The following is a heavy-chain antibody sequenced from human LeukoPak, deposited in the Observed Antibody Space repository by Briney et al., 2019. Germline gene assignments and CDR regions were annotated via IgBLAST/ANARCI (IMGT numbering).Heavy chain of an antibody. Sequence: PGGSLRLSCAASGFTFSSYAMHWVRQDPGKGLEWVAVISYDGSNKYYADSVKGRFTISRDNSKNTLYLQMNSLRAEDTAVYYCARDGTYYDFWSGYSYNWFDPWGQGTLVTVSS. J-gene: IGHJ5*02. D-gene: IGHD3-3*01. CDR3: ARDGTYYDFWSGYSYNWFDP. V-gene: IGHV3-30-3*01. CDR1: GFTFSSYA. CDR2: ISYDGSNK.